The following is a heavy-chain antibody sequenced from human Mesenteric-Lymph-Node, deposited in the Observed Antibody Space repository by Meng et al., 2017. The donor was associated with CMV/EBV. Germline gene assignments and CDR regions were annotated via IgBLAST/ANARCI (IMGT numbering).Heavy chain of an antibody. CDR2: INSGDGGT. Sequence: ASVKVSCKASGGTFGSYAITWVRQAPGQGLEWMGMINSGDGGTTYTQKMQGRLTMTTDASTRTVYMEVSSLRSEDTAVYFCARDFYSGVAVAGMTVWGQGTMVTVSS. CDR3: ARDFYSGVAVAGMTV. D-gene: IGHD6-19*01. V-gene: IGHV1-46*04. J-gene: IGHJ6*02. CDR1: GGTFGSYA.